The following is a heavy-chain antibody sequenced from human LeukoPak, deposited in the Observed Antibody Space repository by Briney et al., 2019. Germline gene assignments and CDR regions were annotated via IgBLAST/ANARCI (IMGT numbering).Heavy chain of an antibody. CDR2: ISYSGSNM. J-gene: IGHJ4*02. CDR3: ARVEGIIDY. D-gene: IGHD3-16*02. Sequence: LPGGSLRLSCAASGFSFSSYEMNWVRQAPGKGLEWVSYISYSGSNMYYADSVKGRFTISRDNTKNSLYLQMNSLRAEDTAVYYGARVEGIIDYWGQGTLVTVSS. CDR1: GFSFSSYE. V-gene: IGHV3-48*03.